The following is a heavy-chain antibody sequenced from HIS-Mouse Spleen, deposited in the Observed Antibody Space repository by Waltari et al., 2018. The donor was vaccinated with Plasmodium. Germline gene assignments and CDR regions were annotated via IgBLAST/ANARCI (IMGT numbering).Heavy chain of an antibody. CDR1: GGSFSGYY. J-gene: IGHJ4*02. D-gene: IGHD3-10*01. CDR2: SNHIGST. CDR3: ASSGSGSYYY. Sequence: QVQLQQWGAGLLKPSETLSLTCAVYGGSFSGYYWSWIRQPPGKGLEWIGESNHIGSTNYNPSLKSRVTISVDTSKNQFSLKLSSVTAADTAVYYCASSGSGSYYYWGQGTLVTVSS. V-gene: IGHV4-34*01.